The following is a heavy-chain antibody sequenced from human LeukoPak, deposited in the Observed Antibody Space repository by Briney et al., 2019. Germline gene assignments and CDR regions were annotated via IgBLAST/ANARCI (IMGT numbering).Heavy chain of an antibody. J-gene: IGHJ4*02. CDR3: ARDPSGYFNY. CDR2: IYHSGSP. CDR1: GGSISSGGYS. V-gene: IGHV4-30-2*01. Sequence: SQTLSLTCAVSGGSISSGGYSWSWIRQPPGKGLEWIGYIYHSGSPNYNPSLKSRVTISVDKSRNHFSLNLSSVTAADTAVYYCARDPSGYFNYWGQGTLATVSS. D-gene: IGHD3-22*01.